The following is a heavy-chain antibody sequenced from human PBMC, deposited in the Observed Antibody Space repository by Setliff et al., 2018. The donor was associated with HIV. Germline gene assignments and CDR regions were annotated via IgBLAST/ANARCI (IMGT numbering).Heavy chain of an antibody. V-gene: IGHV3-30*04. D-gene: IGHD6-6*01. J-gene: IGHJ6*03. CDR1: GFTFSSYP. CDR3: ARDLTFGSYGHYYYYMDI. Sequence: GGSLRLSCAGSGFTFSSYPMHWVRQAPGKGLEWVAIVSHDGSYKYYADSVKGRVTISRDNSKNTRSLPMNSLRAGDTAVYYCARDLTFGSYGHYYYYMDIWGKGTTVTVSS. CDR2: VSHDGSYK.